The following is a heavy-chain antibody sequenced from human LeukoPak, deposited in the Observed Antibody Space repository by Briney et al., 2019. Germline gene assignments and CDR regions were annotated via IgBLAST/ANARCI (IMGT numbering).Heavy chain of an antibody. CDR2: ISSSSSTI. CDR1: GFTFSSYS. D-gene: IGHD1-26*01. CDR3: ARDQDSGSYGFDY. Sequence: QPGGSLLLSCAAAGFTFSSYSMNWVRQAPGKGLEWVSYISSSSSTIYYADSVKGRFTISRDNAKNSLYLQMNSLRAEDTAVYYCARDQDSGSYGFDYWGQGTLVTVSS. J-gene: IGHJ4*02. V-gene: IGHV3-48*01.